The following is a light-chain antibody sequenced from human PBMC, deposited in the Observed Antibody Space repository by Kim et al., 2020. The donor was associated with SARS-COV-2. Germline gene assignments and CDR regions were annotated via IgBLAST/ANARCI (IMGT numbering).Light chain of an antibody. CDR2: EDN. J-gene: IGLJ3*02. CDR3: QSYDSSNHWV. Sequence: KTVTISCTRSSGRIASNYVQWYQPRPGSAPTTVIYEDNQRPSGVPDRFSGSIDSSSNSAFLTISGLKTEDGADYYCQSYDSSNHWVFGGGTQLTVL. CDR1: SGRIASNY. V-gene: IGLV6-57*03.